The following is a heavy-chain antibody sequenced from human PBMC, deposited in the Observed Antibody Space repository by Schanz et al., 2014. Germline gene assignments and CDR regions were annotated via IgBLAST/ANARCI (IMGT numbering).Heavy chain of an antibody. D-gene: IGHD3-22*01. CDR3: AKDGRLPYYGTGSDFDY. V-gene: IGHV3-23*04. J-gene: IGHJ4*02. CDR2: ISGSGGST. Sequence: EVQLVESGGGVAQPGRSLRLSCAASGFTFSSYGMHWVRQAPGKGLEWVSAISGSGGSTVYADSVKGRFTISRDNLKNTVYLQMNSLRAGDTAVYYCAKDGRLPYYGTGSDFDYWGQGTLVAVSS. CDR1: GFTFSSYG.